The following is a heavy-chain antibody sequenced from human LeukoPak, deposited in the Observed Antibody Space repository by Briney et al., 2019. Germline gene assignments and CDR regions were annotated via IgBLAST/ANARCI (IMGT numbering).Heavy chain of an antibody. Sequence: VASVKVSCKASGYTFTSYYMHWVRQAPGQGLEWMGIINPSGGSTSYAQKFQGRVTMTTDTSTSTAYMELRSLRSDDTAVYYCARSYYDSSGPTHNDYWGQGTLVTVSS. J-gene: IGHJ4*02. V-gene: IGHV1-46*01. CDR2: INPSGGST. CDR3: ARSYYDSSGPTHNDY. CDR1: GYTFTSYY. D-gene: IGHD3-22*01.